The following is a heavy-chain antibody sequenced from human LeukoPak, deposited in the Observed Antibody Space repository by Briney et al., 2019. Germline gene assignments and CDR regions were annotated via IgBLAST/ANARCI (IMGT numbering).Heavy chain of an antibody. Sequence: KASETLSLTCAVSGYSISSSNWWGWIRQPPGKGLEWIGYIYYSGSTYYNPSLKSRVTMSVDTSKNQCSLKLSSVTAVDTAVYYCARTPSRGDFDYWGQGTLVTVS. D-gene: IGHD6-13*01. V-gene: IGHV4-28*01. CDR3: ARTPSRGDFDY. CDR2: IYYSGST. J-gene: IGHJ4*02. CDR1: GYSISSSNW.